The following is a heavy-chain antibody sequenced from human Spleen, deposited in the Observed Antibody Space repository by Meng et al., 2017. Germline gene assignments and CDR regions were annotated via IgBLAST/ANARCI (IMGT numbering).Heavy chain of an antibody. CDR3: VRDDGLYGVDY. Sequence: EVQLVESGGGLVQPGGSLRLSCAASGFTFRNHWMHWVRQAPGRGLLWVARVKNDGSYRDYGDSVKGRFTISRDNAKDTVYLQMNSLRVEDTAVYFCVRDDGLYGVDYWGQGTLVTVSS. CDR1: GFTFRNHW. CDR2: VKNDGSYR. V-gene: IGHV3-74*01. J-gene: IGHJ4*02. D-gene: IGHD4-17*01.